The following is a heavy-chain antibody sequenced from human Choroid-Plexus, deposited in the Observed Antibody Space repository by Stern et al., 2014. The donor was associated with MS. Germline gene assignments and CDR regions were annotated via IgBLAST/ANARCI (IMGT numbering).Heavy chain of an antibody. V-gene: IGHV3-30*18. CDR3: AKDRQYLTYFFDH. D-gene: IGHD2/OR15-2a*01. J-gene: IGHJ5*02. Sequence: VPLVESGGGVVQPGRPLRLSCVASGFTFGSCAMHWVRQAPGKGLGLVAGVSYDGSNKYYADSVKGRFTISRDNSQNTLYMQMSSLRPEDTAVYYCAKDRQYLTYFFDHWGQGSLVTVSS. CDR2: VSYDGSNK. CDR1: GFTFGSCA.